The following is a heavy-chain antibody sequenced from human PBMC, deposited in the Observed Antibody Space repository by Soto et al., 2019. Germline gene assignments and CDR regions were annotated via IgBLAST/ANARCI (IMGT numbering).Heavy chain of an antibody. CDR1: GYTFTSYA. V-gene: IGHV1-3*05. Sequence: QVQLVQSGAEEKKPGASVKVSCKASGYTFTSYAMHWVRQAPGQRLEWMGWINAGNGNTKYSQKFQGRVTITRDTSASTAYMELSILRSEDTAVDSCAGDVLLAYSGMDVWGQGTTVTVSS. CDR2: INAGNGNT. J-gene: IGHJ6*02. CDR3: AGDVLLAYSGMDV. D-gene: IGHD6-6*01.